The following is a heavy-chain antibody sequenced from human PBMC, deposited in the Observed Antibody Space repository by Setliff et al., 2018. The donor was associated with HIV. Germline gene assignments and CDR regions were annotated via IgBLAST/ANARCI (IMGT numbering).Heavy chain of an antibody. V-gene: IGHV3-48*01. D-gene: IGHD3-22*01. J-gene: IGHJ4*02. CDR1: GFTFSSHS. CDR3: ARESYYDRSGYYVPLDY. CDR2: ISGSGSTI. Sequence: SCAASGFTFSSHSMNWVRQAPGKGLEWITYISGSGSTIYYADSVKGRFTISRDNAKNSLYLQMNSLRAEDTAVYYCARESYYDRSGYYVPLDYWGQGTLVTVSS.